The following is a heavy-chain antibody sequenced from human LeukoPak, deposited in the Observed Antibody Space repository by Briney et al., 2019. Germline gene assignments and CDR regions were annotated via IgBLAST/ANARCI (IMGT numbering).Heavy chain of an antibody. J-gene: IGHJ4*02. Sequence: PSETLSLTCTVSGGSISSSYYYWGWTRQPPGKGLEWIGSIYYSGSTYYNPSLKSRVTISIDTSKNQFSLKLSSVTAADTAVYYCARDRNWGSYFDYWGQGTLVTVSS. CDR3: ARDRNWGSYFDY. D-gene: IGHD7-27*01. V-gene: IGHV4-39*07. CDR1: GGSISSSYYY. CDR2: IYYSGST.